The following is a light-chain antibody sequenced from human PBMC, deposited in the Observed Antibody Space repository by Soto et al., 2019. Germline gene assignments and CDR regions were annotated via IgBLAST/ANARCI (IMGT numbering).Light chain of an antibody. CDR2: DVT. CDR1: SSDICGYNS. Sequence: QSALTQSPSASGSPGQSVTISCTGTSSDICGYNSVSWYQQHPGHAPKVMISDVTKRPSGFPDRFSGSKSGNTPSLTVSALQAEDEADYYCSSYTDRKNLVFGTGTKVTVL. V-gene: IGLV2-8*01. J-gene: IGLJ1*01. CDR3: SSYTDRKNLV.